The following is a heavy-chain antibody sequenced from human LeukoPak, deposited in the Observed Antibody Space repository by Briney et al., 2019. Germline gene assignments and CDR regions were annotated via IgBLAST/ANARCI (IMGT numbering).Heavy chain of an antibody. CDR3: ARVYQSAEYYFDY. Sequence: SETLSLTCTVSGGSIDSYYWSWIRPPPGKGLDWIGYIYYTGSTEYHPSLKSRVTISLDTSKNQFSLKLTSVTAADTAVYYCARVYQSAEYYFDYWGQGNLVSVSS. CDR2: IYYTGST. J-gene: IGHJ4*02. D-gene: IGHD2-2*01. V-gene: IGHV4-59*01. CDR1: GGSIDSYY.